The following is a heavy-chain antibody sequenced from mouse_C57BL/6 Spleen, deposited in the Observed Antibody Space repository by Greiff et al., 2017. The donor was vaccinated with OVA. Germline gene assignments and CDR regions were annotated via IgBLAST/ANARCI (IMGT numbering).Heavy chain of an antibody. CDR3: ARSHDYDVGYFDV. CDR1: GYTFTSYW. J-gene: IGHJ1*03. V-gene: IGHV1-55*01. Sequence: QVQLQQPGAELVNPGASVKMSCKASGYTFTSYWITWVKQRPGQGLEWIGDIYPGSGSTNYNEKFKSKATLTVDTSSSTAYMQLSSLTSEDSAVYYCARSHDYDVGYFDVWGTGTTVTVSS. D-gene: IGHD2-4*01. CDR2: IYPGSGST.